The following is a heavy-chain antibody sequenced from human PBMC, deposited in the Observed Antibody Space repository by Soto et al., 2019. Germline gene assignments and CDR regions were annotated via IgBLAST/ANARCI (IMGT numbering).Heavy chain of an antibody. CDR2: ISGSGGST. D-gene: IGHD3-9*01. CDR3: GRVMSYYYYYMDV. J-gene: IGHJ6*03. CDR1: GFTFSSYA. Sequence: GGSLRLSCAASGFTFSSYAMSWVRQAPGKGLEWVSAISGSGGSTYYADSVKGRFTISRDNSKNTLYLQMNSLRAEDTAVYYCGRVMSYYYYYMDVWGKGTTVTVSS. V-gene: IGHV3-23*01.